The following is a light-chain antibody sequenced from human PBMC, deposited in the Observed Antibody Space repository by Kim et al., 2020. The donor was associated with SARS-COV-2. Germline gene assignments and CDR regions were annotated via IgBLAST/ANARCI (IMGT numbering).Light chain of an antibody. V-gene: IGKV3-15*01. Sequence: EVVMTQSPATLSVSPGEGVTLSCRASQSVSSHLAWYRQKPGQAPRLLIHYASTRATGVPLRFSGSGSGTEFTLTISSLQSEDFALYYCQQYNDWPLTFGGGTKLEI. CDR2: YAS. CDR1: QSVSSH. CDR3: QQYNDWPLT. J-gene: IGKJ4*01.